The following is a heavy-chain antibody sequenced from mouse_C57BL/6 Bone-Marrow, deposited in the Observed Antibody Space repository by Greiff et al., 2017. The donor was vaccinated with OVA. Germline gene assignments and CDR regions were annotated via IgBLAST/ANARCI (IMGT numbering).Heavy chain of an antibody. D-gene: IGHD2-5*01. CDR3: AGSIGTTGEYYLDY. CDR2: INSDGGST. CDR1: EYEFPSHD. J-gene: IGHJ2*01. V-gene: IGHV5-2*01. Sequence: EVQRVESGGGLVQPGESLKLSCESNEYEFPSHDMSWVRKTPEKRLELVAAINSDGGSTYYPDTMERRFIISRDNTKKTLYLQLSSLRSEDTALYYGAGSIGTTGEYYLDYWGQGTTLTVSA.